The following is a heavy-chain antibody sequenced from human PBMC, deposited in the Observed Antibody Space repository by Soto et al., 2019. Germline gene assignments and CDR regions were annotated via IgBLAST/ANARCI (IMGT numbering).Heavy chain of an antibody. J-gene: IGHJ5*02. D-gene: IGHD3-16*01. V-gene: IGHV4-39*01. CDR3: ARHRITSVYTWFDP. CDR2: IYYSVSGST. CDR1: GGSISNYNYY. Sequence: KTSETLSLTCSVSGGSISNYNYYWGWIRQPPGKGLEWIGSIYYSVSGSTYSNPSLKSRINMSVDTSKNQFSLKLSSVTAADTAIYYCARHRITSVYTWFDPWGQGTLVTVSS.